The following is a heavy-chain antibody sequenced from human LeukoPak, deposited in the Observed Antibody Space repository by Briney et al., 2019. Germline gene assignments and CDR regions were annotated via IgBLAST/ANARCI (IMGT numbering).Heavy chain of an antibody. CDR2: FDYSGST. Sequence: PSETLSLTCTVSGGSISSHYWSWIRQAPGKGLEWIGYFDYSGSTNYNPSLKSRVTISVDTSKTQFSLKLSSVTAADTAVYYCARGRRSSSYDYWGQGTLVTVSS. CDR1: GGSISSHY. CDR3: ARGRRSSSYDY. V-gene: IGHV4-59*11. D-gene: IGHD6-6*01. J-gene: IGHJ4*02.